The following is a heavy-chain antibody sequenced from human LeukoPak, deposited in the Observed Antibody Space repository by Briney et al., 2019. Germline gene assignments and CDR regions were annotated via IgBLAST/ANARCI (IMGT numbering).Heavy chain of an antibody. CDR2: IYSSGIT. J-gene: IGHJ4*02. Sequence: PSETLSLTCTVSGVSVRNYYWAWVRQPAGKGPEWIGRIYSSGITNYNPSLRSRVSVSLDTSKNQFTLKLNSVTAADTAVYYCATEGPLIWRPPHFESWGQGTLVIVSS. V-gene: IGHV4-4*07. CDR3: ATEGPLIWRPPHFES. CDR1: GVSVRNYY. D-gene: IGHD2-15*01.